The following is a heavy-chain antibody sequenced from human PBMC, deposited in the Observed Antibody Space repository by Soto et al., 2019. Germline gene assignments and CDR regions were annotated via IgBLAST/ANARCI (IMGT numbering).Heavy chain of an antibody. Sequence: QVQLQESGPGLVKPSQTLSLTCPVSGGSISSGGYYWSWIRQHPGKGLEWIGYIYYSGSTYYNPSLTSRVTISVDTSKNQFSLKLSSVTAADTAVYYCARGLYDFWSGYYDYYFDYWGQGTLVTVSS. V-gene: IGHV4-31*03. J-gene: IGHJ4*02. CDR1: GGSISSGGYY. D-gene: IGHD3-3*01. CDR2: IYYSGST. CDR3: ARGLYDFWSGYYDYYFDY.